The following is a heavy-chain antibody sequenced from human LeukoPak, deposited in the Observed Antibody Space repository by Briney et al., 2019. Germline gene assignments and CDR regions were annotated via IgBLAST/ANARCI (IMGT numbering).Heavy chain of an antibody. CDR2: INHSGST. D-gene: IGHD1-14*01. CDR3: ARGGRTGLSGLLFDY. J-gene: IGHJ4*02. CDR1: GGSFSGYY. V-gene: IGHV4-34*01. Sequence: SETLSLTCAVYGGSFSGYYWSWIRQPPGKGLEWIGEINHSGSTNYNPSLKSRVTISVATSKDRFSLKLRSVTAAGTAVSYCARGGRTGLSGLLFDYWGQGTLVTVSS.